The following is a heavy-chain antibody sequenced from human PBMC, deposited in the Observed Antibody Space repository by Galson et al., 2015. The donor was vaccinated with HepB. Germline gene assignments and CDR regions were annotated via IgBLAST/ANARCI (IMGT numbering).Heavy chain of an antibody. J-gene: IGHJ6*02. D-gene: IGHD3-10*01. CDR3: ARGYGSGSVAPPYYGMDV. CDR1: GFTFSSYE. V-gene: IGHV3-48*03. Sequence: SLRLSCAASGFTFSSYEMNWVRQAPGKGLEWLSYISGGGGATYYAESVEGRFTISRDNAKKSLYLQMNSLRAEDTAVYYCARGYGSGSVAPPYYGMDVWGQGTTVTVSS. CDR2: ISGGGGAT.